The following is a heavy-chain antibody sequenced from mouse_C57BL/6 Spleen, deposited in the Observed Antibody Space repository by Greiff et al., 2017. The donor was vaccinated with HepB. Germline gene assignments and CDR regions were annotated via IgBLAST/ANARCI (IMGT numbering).Heavy chain of an antibody. D-gene: IGHD1-1*01. Sequence: QVQLQQSGAELVRPGTSVKVSCKASGYAFTNYLIEWVKQRPGQGLEWIGVINPGSGGTNYNEKFKGKATLTADKSSSTAYMQRSSLTSEDSAVYFCARGPPYYGSSYGFDDWGQGTTLTVSS. CDR2: INPGSGGT. CDR1: GYAFTNYL. CDR3: ARGPPYYGSSYGFDD. V-gene: IGHV1-54*01. J-gene: IGHJ2*01.